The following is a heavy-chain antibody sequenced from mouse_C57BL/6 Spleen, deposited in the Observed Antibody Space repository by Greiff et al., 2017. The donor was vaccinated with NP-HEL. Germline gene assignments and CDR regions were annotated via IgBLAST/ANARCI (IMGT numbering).Heavy chain of an antibody. CDR1: GYTFTSYN. Sequence: QVQLKESGAELVRPGASVKMSCKASGYTFTSYNMHWVKQTPRQGLEWIGAIYPGNGDTSYNQQVKGKATLTVDKASSTAYMQLSSLTSEDAAVYFCARSRDGYYDAMDYWGQGTSVTVSS. CDR3: ARSRDGYYDAMDY. CDR2: IYPGNGDT. V-gene: IGHV1-12*01. J-gene: IGHJ4*01. D-gene: IGHD2-3*01.